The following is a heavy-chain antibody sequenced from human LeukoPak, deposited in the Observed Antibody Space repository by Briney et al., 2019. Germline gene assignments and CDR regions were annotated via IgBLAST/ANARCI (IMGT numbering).Heavy chain of an antibody. CDR2: IYYSGST. Sequence: SETVSLTCTVSGASISSYYWSWIRQPPGKGLEWIGYIYYSGSTNYNPSLKSRVTISVDTSKNQFSLRLSSVTAADTAVYYCARHRYYYDSSGYYYQPWGQGNLVTVSS. J-gene: IGHJ5*02. CDR3: ARHRYYYDSSGYYYQP. V-gene: IGHV4-59*01. D-gene: IGHD3-22*01. CDR1: GASISSYY.